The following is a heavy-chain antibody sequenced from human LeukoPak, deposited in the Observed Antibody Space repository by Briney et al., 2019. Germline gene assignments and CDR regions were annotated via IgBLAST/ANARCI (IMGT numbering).Heavy chain of an antibody. CDR3: ARAAYSGSYHSDY. V-gene: IGHV4-59*01. J-gene: IGHJ4*02. Sequence: PSETLSLTCSVSGGSINNYYWSWIRQPPRKGLEWIGFIYYSGSTNYNPSLKSRVTISVDTSKNQFSLKLSSVTAADTAVYYCARAAYSGSYHSDYWGQGTLVTVSS. D-gene: IGHD1-26*01. CDR1: GGSINNYY. CDR2: IYYSGST.